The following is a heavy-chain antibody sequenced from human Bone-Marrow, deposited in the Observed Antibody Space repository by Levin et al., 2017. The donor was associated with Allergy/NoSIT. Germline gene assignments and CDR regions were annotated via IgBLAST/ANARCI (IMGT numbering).Heavy chain of an antibody. CDR1: GYSFSNFW. CDR3: TRKRLRLEESSFFDS. J-gene: IGHJ4*02. CDR2: IYPIDSDT. D-gene: IGHD3-16*01. V-gene: IGHV5-51*01. Sequence: GESLKISCKTSGYSFSNFWIGWVRQMPGRGLEWVAFIYPIDSDTVYSPSFQGRVSISADKSISTAYLQWASLKASDTAMYYCTRKRLRLEESSFFDSWGQGTPVTVSS.